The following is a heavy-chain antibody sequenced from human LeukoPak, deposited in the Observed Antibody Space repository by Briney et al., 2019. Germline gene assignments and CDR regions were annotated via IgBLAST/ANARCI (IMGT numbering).Heavy chain of an antibody. CDR2: IIPIFGTA. V-gene: IGHV1-69*01. CDR1: GGTFSSYA. CDR3: ARGHYGSGSYDFDY. Sequence: GASVKVSCKASGGTFSSYAISWVRQAPGQGLEWMGGIIPIFGTANYAQKFQGGVTVTADESTSTAYMELSSLRSEDTAVYYCARGHYGSGSYDFDYWGQGTLVTVSS. J-gene: IGHJ4*02. D-gene: IGHD3-10*01.